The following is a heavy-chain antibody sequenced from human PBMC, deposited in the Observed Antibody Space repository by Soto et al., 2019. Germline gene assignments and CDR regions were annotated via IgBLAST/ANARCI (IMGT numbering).Heavy chain of an antibody. V-gene: IGHV2-5*02. D-gene: IGHD3-16*01. CDR3: AHRRNYDGSWNEGVFDY. J-gene: IGHJ4*02. CDR2: IYWDDDK. CDR1: GFSLTSRPVG. Sequence: QITLKESGPTLVKPTQTLTLTCTFSGFSLTSRPVGVGWVRQPPGKALEWLAFIYWDDDKRYSPSLRSTLTVTKAASQHQVVLTLTNMDPVDTATYYCAHRRNYDGSWNEGVFDYWGQGILVTVSS.